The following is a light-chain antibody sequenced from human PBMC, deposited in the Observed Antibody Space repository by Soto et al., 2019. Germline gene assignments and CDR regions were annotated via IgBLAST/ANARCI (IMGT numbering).Light chain of an antibody. CDR2: AAA. CDR1: QDISSY. Sequence: AIRMTQSPSSFSASTGDSVTITCRASQDISSYLAWYQQKVGKAPKLLIYAAATLQRGAPSRFSGSGSGTDFTLTISRLQSEDFATYYCQQYFSYPYTFGQGTKLEI. CDR3: QQYFSYPYT. J-gene: IGKJ2*01. V-gene: IGKV1-8*01.